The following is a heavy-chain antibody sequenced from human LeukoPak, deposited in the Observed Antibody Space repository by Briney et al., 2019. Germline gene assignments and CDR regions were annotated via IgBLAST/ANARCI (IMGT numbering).Heavy chain of an antibody. Sequence: ESGPALVKPTQTLTLTCTFSGFSLSNNGMCVTWIRQPPGKALEWLARIDGDDDKYYSASLKTRLTISKDTSKNQVVLTMTNMDPVDTATYYCARIRGTYCGTTTCSFEDFWGQGTLVTVSS. J-gene: IGHJ4*02. CDR2: IDGDDDK. D-gene: IGHD2-2*01. V-gene: IGHV2-70*11. CDR1: GFSLSNNGMC. CDR3: ARIRGTYCGTTTCSFEDF.